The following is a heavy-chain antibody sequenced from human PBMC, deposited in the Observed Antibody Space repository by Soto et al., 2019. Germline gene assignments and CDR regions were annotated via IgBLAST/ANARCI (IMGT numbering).Heavy chain of an antibody. V-gene: IGHV3-74*01. CDR1: GFTFTNYW. Sequence: GGSLRLSCTASGFTFTNYWMHWVRQAPGKGLVWVSRIHGDGSITTYVDSVKGRFTISRDNAKNTLFLQMNSLRAEDTAVYYCTRGLRPVKGFGGVEDYWGQGTLVNVSS. J-gene: IGHJ4*02. CDR2: IHGDGSIT. D-gene: IGHD3-16*01. CDR3: TRGLRPVKGFGGVEDY.